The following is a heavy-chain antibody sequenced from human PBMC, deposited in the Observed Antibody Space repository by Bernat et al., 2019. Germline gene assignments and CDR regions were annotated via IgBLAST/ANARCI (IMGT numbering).Heavy chain of an antibody. CDR3: ARPGGYEGDDAFDI. D-gene: IGHD6-13*01. J-gene: IGHJ3*02. Sequence: QLQLQESGPGLVKPSETLSLTCTVSGGSISSSSYYWGWIRQPPGKGLEWIGSIYYSGSTYYNPSLKSRVTISVDTSKNQFSLKLSSVTAADTAVYYCARPGGYEGDDAFDIWGQGTMVTVSS. CDR1: GGSISSSSYY. CDR2: IYYSGST. V-gene: IGHV4-39*01.